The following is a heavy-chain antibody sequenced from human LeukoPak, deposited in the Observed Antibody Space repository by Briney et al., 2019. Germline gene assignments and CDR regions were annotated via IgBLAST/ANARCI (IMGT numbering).Heavy chain of an antibody. CDR3: ARVGSGSGYLDY. Sequence: PSETLSLTCTVSGGSISSYYWSWIRQPPGKGLKWIGYIYYSGSTNYNPSLKSRVTISVDTSKNQFSLKLSSVTAADTAVYYCARVGSGSGYLDYWGQGTLVTISS. CDR2: IYYSGST. D-gene: IGHD6-19*01. J-gene: IGHJ4*02. V-gene: IGHV4-59*01. CDR1: GGSISSYY.